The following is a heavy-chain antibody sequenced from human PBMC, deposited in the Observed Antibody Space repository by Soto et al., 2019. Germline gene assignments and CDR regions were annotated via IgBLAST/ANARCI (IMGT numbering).Heavy chain of an antibody. J-gene: IGHJ4*02. CDR3: ARGQVVAAQH. V-gene: IGHV4-30-4*01. CDR2: IYHSGST. Sequence: SETLSLTCTVSGGSISSGDYYWSWIRQPPGKGLEWIGYIYHSGSTYYNPSPKSRVTISVDRSKNQFSLKLSSVTAADTAVYYCARGQVVAAQHWGQGTLVTVSS. CDR1: GGSISSGDYY. D-gene: IGHD2-15*01.